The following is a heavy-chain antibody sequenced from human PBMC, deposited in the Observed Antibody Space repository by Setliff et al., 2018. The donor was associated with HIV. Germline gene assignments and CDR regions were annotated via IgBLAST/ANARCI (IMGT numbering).Heavy chain of an antibody. Sequence: SETLSLTCSVSGDSISSGPYYWAWIRQPPGKGLEWIGSMSYSGSTIYNSSLKSRVTISVDTSKNHFSLKLSSVSAADTAVYYCARNPRYFDRSGSYSWFYFDFWGQGALVTVSS. CDR3: ARNPRYFDRSGSYSWFYFDF. V-gene: IGHV4-39*07. D-gene: IGHD3-22*01. CDR2: MSYSGST. CDR1: GDSISSGPYY. J-gene: IGHJ4*02.